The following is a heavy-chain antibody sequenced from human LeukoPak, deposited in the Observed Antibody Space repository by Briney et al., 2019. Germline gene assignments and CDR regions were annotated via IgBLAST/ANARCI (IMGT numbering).Heavy chain of an antibody. CDR2: ISWNSGSI. CDR1: GFTFDDYA. CDR3: AKDKGTVTTKGVVYYFDY. D-gene: IGHD4-17*01. Sequence: PGRSLRLSCAACGFTFDDYAMHWVRQAPGKGLEWVSGISWNSGSIGYADSVKGRFTISRDNAKNSLYLQMNSLRAEDTALYYCAKDKGTVTTKGVVYYFDYWGQGTLVTVSS. V-gene: IGHV3-9*01. J-gene: IGHJ4*02.